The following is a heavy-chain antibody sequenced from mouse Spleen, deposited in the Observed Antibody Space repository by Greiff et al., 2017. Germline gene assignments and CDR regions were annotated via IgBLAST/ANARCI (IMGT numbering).Heavy chain of an antibody. CDR3: AGSYTVFDY. CDR2: IAPADGDT. D-gene: IGHD2-10*01. Sequence: VQLKQSGAELVKPGASVKLSCTASGFHIKDYYMHWVKQRTEPGLEWIGRIAPADGDTKSAPKFQGQATITADTSSNPAYLPLSLLTSEETAVYYCAGSYTVFDYWGQGTTLTVSS. CDR1: GFHIKDYY. V-gene: IGHV14-2*01. J-gene: IGHJ2*01.